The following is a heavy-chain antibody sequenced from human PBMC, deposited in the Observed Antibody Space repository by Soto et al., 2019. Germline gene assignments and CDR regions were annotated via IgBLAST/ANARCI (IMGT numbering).Heavy chain of an antibody. Sequence: QVQLVQSGAEVKKPVASVKVSCKASGDTFTDYYIHWVRQAPGQGLEWMGPVNPSGGHTTYAQHFLGRMTITRDTSNSTLYMELTSLTSEDTAVYYCARGGHVVVVTAALDYWGQGTLVTVSS. J-gene: IGHJ4*02. D-gene: IGHD2-21*02. CDR1: GDTFTDYY. V-gene: IGHV1-46*01. CDR2: VNPSGGHT. CDR3: ARGGHVVVVTAALDY.